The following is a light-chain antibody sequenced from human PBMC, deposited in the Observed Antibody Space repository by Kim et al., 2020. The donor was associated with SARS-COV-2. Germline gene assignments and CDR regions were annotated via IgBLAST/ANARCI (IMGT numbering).Light chain of an antibody. V-gene: IGLV10-54*01. CDR2: RNN. J-gene: IGLJ3*02. CDR1: SNNVGNQG. Sequence: LTQPPSVSKGLRQTATLTCTGNSNNVGNQGAAWLQQQLGPPPKLLSYRNNNRPSGISERLSASRSGNTASLTITGLQPEDEADYYCSAWDSSLSAWVIGGGTQLTVL. CDR3: SAWDSSLSAWV.